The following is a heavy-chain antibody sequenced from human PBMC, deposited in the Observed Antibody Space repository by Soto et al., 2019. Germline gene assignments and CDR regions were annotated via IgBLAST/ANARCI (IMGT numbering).Heavy chain of an antibody. D-gene: IGHD5-18*01. CDR1: GFTFSSYG. V-gene: IGHV3-33*01. J-gene: IGHJ6*02. CDR3: ARAYFRTAMVDYYYYGMDV. CDR2: IWYDGSNK. Sequence: PGGSLRLSCAASGFTFSSYGMHWVRQAPGKGLEWVAVIWYDGSNKYYADSVKGRFTISIDNSKNTLYLQMNSLSAEDTAVYYCARAYFRTAMVDYYYYGMDVWGQGTTVTVSS.